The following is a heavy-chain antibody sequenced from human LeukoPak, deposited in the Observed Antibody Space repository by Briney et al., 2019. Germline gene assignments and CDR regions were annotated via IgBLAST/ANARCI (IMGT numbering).Heavy chain of an antibody. J-gene: IGHJ4*02. V-gene: IGHV4-39*01. CDR3: TRLVNGSPGDY. Sequence: PSEPLSLTCTVSGGSISSSSYYWGWIRQPPGKGLEWIASIYYNGNTYYNPSLKSRVSISADTPKNQFSLKLSSVTAADTAVYYCTRLVNGSPGDYWGQGTLVTVSS. CDR2: IYYNGNT. D-gene: IGHD2-8*01. CDR1: GGSISSSSYY.